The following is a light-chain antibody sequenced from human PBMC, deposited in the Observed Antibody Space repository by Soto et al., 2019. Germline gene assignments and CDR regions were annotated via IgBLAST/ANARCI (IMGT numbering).Light chain of an antibody. Sequence: ALTQPASVSGSPGQSITISCTGTSSDVGYYDFVSWYQQHPGKAPKLIIYEVSNRPSGVSDRFSASKSGNTASLTISGLQAEDEADYHCSSYAGSTAFYVFGTGTKVTVL. J-gene: IGLJ1*01. V-gene: IGLV2-14*01. CDR1: SSDVGYYDF. CDR2: EVS. CDR3: SSYAGSTAFYV.